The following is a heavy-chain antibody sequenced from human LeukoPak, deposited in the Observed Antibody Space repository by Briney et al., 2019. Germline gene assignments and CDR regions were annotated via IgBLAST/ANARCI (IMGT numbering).Heavy chain of an antibody. D-gene: IGHD2-8*01. CDR2: ISGGAGST. Sequence: GGSLRLSCAASGFSFSGYALSWVRQAPGKGLEWVSSISGGAGSTYYADSVKGRFTISRDNSKNTLYLQMNSLRAEDTAVYYCVEGYCTNGVCATSVEFDYWGQGTLVTVSS. CDR3: VEGYCTNGVCATSVEFDY. CDR1: GFSFSGYA. J-gene: IGHJ4*02. V-gene: IGHV3-23*01.